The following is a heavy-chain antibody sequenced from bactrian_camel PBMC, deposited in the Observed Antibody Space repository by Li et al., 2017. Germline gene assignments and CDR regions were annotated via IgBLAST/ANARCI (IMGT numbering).Heavy chain of an antibody. CDR3: AAGGSNGDFCFTGERSMDY. V-gene: IGHV3S6*01. D-gene: IGHD3*01. CDR1: GFTFSTYV. Sequence: QVQLVESGGGLVQPGGSLRLSCAASGFTFSTYVMAWLRQAPGKGLEWVSSISNGGSASVYAGSVKGRFTVSRDNAKNTLYLQLNRLKPEDTAMYYCAAGGSNGDFCFTGERSMDYWGQGTQVTVS. J-gene: IGHJ4*01. CDR2: ISNGGSAS.